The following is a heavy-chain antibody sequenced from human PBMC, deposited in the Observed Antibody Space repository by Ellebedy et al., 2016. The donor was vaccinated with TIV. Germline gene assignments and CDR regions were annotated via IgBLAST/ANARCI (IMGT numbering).Heavy chain of an antibody. CDR2: IWYDGSNK. J-gene: IGHJ4*02. CDR3: VRERGERGYDYDY. Sequence: PGGSLRLSCAASGFTFSSYGMHWVRQAPGKGLEWVAVIWYDGSNKYYADAVKGRFTISRDNSKNTLYLQMNSLRAEETAVYYCVRERGERGYDYDYWGQGTLVTVSS. CDR1: GFTFSSYG. D-gene: IGHD5-12*01. V-gene: IGHV3-33*01.